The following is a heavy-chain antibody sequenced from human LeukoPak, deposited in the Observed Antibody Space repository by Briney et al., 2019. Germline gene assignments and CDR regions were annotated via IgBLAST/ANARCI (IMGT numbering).Heavy chain of an antibody. CDR2: ISYDGSNK. CDR3: ASQGGLLWFGELSGGMDV. V-gene: IGHV3-30-3*01. Sequence: GRSLRLSCAASGFTFSSYAMNWVRQAPGKGLEWVAFISYDGSNKYYADSVKGRFTISRDNSKNTLYLQKNSLRAEDTAVYYCASQGGLLWFGELSGGMDVWGQGTTVTVSS. D-gene: IGHD3-10*01. J-gene: IGHJ6*02. CDR1: GFTFSSYA.